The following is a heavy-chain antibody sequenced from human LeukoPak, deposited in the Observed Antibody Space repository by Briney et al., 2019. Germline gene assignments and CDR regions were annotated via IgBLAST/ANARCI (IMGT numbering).Heavy chain of an antibody. V-gene: IGHV3-30-3*01. CDR1: GFTFSSYA. J-gene: IGHJ5*02. Sequence: GGSLRLSCAASGFTFSSYAMHWVRQAPGKGLEWVAVISYDGSNKYYADSVKGRFTISRDNSKNTLYLQMNSLRAEDTAVYYCARAVLRFLEWNWFDPWGQGTLVTVSS. CDR3: ARAVLRFLEWNWFDP. D-gene: IGHD3-3*01. CDR2: ISYDGSNK.